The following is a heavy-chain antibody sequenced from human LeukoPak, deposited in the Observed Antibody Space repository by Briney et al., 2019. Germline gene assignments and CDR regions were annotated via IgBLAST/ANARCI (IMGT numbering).Heavy chain of an antibody. CDR1: GFTFSDYY. CDR2: ISNSGSTI. D-gene: IGHD5-12*01. J-gene: IGHJ4*02. Sequence: GGSLRLSCAASGFTFSDYYMSWIRQAPGKGLEWVSYISNSGSTIYYADSVKGRFTISSDNAKNSLYLQMNSLRAEDTAVYYCARAGWLRLNYFDYWGQGTLVTVSS. V-gene: IGHV3-11*01. CDR3: ARAGWLRLNYFDY.